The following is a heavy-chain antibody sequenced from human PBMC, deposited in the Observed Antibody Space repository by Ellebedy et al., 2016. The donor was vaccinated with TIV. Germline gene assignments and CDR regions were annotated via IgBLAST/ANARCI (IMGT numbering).Heavy chain of an antibody. Sequence: PGGSLRLSCAASGFTFSSSAMSWVRQAPGMGLAWVSSIRSGGDTFYADSVKGRFTISRDISKNTLYLQMNSLRAEDTAVYYCARLLGEMKYYYGLDVWGQGTTVTVSS. J-gene: IGHJ6*02. CDR2: IRSGGDT. CDR1: GFTFSSSA. D-gene: IGHD3-10*01. CDR3: ARLLGEMKYYYGLDV. V-gene: IGHV3-23*01.